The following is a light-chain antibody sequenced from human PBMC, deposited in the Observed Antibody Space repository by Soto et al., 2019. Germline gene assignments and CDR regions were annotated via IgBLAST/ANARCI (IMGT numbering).Light chain of an antibody. CDR1: SSNIGAGFD. CDR2: DNN. CDR3: GTWDGSLSAAV. V-gene: IGLV1-51*01. Sequence: QSVLTQPPSVSGAPGQRVTISCTGSSSNIGAGFDVHWYQQLPGTAPKILIYDNNKRPSGIPERFSGSKSGTSATLGITGLQTGDEAYYYCGTWDGSLSAAVFGGGTQLAVL. J-gene: IGLJ3*02.